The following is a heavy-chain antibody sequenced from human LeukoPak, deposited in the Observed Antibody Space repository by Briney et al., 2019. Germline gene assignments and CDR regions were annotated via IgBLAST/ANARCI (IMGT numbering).Heavy chain of an antibody. J-gene: IGHJ3*02. CDR3: AREGSDEFADI. CDR1: GFTFGSYG. Sequence: GGSLRLSCAASGFTFGSYGMHWVRQAPGKGLEWVTFIRSDGSNKYYADSVRGRFIISRENAKNSFYLQLNSLRVEDTAIYYCAREGSDEFADIWGQGTFVTVSS. CDR2: IRSDGSNK. V-gene: IGHV3-30*02. D-gene: IGHD3-10*01.